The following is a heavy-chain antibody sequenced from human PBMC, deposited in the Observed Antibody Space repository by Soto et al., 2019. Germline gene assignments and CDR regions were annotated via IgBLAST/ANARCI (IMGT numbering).Heavy chain of an antibody. D-gene: IGHD1-1*01. Sequence: QVQLVQSGAEVKKPGASVKVSCKASGYTFTSYGISWVRQAPGQGLEWMGWITAYNGKTNYAQKLQGRVTMTTDTSTSTAYMVLRCLTSDDTAVYYCARVGFWNNWNITPLRWFDPWGQGTLVTVSS. CDR2: ITAYNGKT. J-gene: IGHJ5*02. CDR1: GYTFTSYG. CDR3: ARVGFWNNWNITPLRWFDP. V-gene: IGHV1-18*01.